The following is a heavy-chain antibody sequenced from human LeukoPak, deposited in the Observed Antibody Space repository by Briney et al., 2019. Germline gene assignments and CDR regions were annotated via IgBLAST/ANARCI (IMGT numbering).Heavy chain of an antibody. J-gene: IGHJ3*02. CDR1: GFSFDDYV. D-gene: IGHD3-22*01. CDR2: ISWNSGSI. Sequence: PGGSLRLSCAASGFSFDDYVLHWVRQAPGKGLEWVSGISWNSGSIGYADSVKGRFTISRDNAKNSLYLQMNSLRAEDMALYYCAKGHEYYYDSSGYYSSYDAFDIWGQGTMVTVSS. V-gene: IGHV3-9*03. CDR3: AKGHEYYYDSSGYYSSYDAFDI.